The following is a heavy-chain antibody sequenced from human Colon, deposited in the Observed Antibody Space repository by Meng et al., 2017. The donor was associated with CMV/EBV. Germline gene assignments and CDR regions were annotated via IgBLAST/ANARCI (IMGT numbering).Heavy chain of an antibody. V-gene: IGHV3-21*01. D-gene: IGHD1-26*01. CDR1: GFTFSSYT. Sequence: GGSLRLSCATSGFTFSSYTMHWVRQAPGKGLEWLSSISTNGSNIYYGDSVKGRFTVSRDDARDSLYLQLNSLRADDTALYYCARDMGFLGGTFDYWGQGTLVTVSS. CDR3: ARDMGFLGGTFDY. CDR2: ISTNGSNI. J-gene: IGHJ4*02.